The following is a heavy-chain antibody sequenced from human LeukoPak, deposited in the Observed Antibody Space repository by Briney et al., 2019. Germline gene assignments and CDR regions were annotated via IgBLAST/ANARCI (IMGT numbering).Heavy chain of an antibody. Sequence: SETLSLTCTVSGASISSAPYYWSCIRPHTGGGLEWIVHIYGTWNNNYSPSIKSRLTISTDTSESQFSLESGSVAAPATAVYYCASQKMTTREFDAGGEGTRVTVSS. D-gene: IGHD5-24*01. CDR3: ASQKMTTREFDA. CDR1: GASISSAPYY. J-gene: IGHJ4*02. V-gene: IGHV4-31*03. CDR2: IYGTWNN.